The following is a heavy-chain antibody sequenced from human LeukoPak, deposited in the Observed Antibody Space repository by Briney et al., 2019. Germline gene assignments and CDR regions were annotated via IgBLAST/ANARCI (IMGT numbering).Heavy chain of an antibody. Sequence: KTSETLSLTCTVSSGSISNYYRTWIRQPPGKGLEWIGYVYYSGTTEYNPSLKSRVNIAVDTSKNQFSLKLSSVTAADTAVYYCARARLAPPYYMDVWDKGTTVTVSS. J-gene: IGHJ6*03. CDR2: VYYSGTT. D-gene: IGHD3-16*01. CDR3: ARARLAPPYYMDV. CDR1: SGSISNYY. V-gene: IGHV4-59*01.